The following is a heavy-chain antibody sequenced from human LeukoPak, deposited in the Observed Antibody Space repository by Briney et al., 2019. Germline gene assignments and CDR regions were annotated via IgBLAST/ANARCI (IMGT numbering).Heavy chain of an antibody. Sequence: GGSLRLSCAASGFTFSSHWMHWVRQAPGKGLVWVSRLKSDGRSTSYADSVKGRFTISRDNAKNTLYLQMNSLRAEDTAVYYCARENIVGSTWGDIDYWGQGTLVTVSS. CDR2: LKSDGRST. V-gene: IGHV3-74*01. J-gene: IGHJ4*02. CDR3: ARENIVGSTWGDIDY. CDR1: GFTFSSHW. D-gene: IGHD1-26*01.